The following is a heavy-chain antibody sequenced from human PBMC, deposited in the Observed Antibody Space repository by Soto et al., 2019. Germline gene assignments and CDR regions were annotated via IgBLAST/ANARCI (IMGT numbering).Heavy chain of an antibody. CDR1: GFTFDDYA. J-gene: IGHJ4*02. V-gene: IGHV3-9*01. CDR2: ISWNSGSI. CDR3: ASYGAAWSGDDY. Sequence: EVQLVESGGGLVQPGRSLRLSCAASGFTFDDYAMHWVRQAPGKGLEWVSGISWNSGSIGYADSVKGRFTISRDNAKNSLYLQMNSLRAEDTALYYCASYGAAWSGDDYWGQGTLVIVSS. D-gene: IGHD3-3*01.